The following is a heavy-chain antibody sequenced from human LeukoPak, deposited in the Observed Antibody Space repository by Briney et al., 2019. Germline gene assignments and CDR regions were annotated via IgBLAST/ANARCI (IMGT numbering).Heavy chain of an antibody. Sequence: GGSLRLSCAASGFTFSSYSMNWVRQAPGKGLEWVSSISSSSSYIYYADSVKGRFTISRDNAKNSLYLQMNSLKTEDTAVYYCTRQAYYGGRSDIWGQGTMVTVSS. J-gene: IGHJ3*02. CDR2: ISSSSSYI. CDR1: GFTFSSYS. D-gene: IGHD3-10*01. V-gene: IGHV3-21*04. CDR3: TRQAYYGGRSDI.